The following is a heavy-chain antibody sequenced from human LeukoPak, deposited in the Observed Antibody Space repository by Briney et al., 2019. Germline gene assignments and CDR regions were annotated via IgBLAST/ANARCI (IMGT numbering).Heavy chain of an antibody. CDR3: ARVYYDSSGYLILDY. CDR2: IYTSGST. V-gene: IGHV4-61*02. CDR1: GGSISSGSYY. Sequence: SQTLSLTCTVSGGSISSGSYYWSWIRQPAWKGLEWIGRIYTSGSTNYNPSLKSRVTISVDTSKNQFSLKLSSVTAADTAVYYCARVYYDSSGYLILDYWGQGTLVTVSS. D-gene: IGHD3-22*01. J-gene: IGHJ4*02.